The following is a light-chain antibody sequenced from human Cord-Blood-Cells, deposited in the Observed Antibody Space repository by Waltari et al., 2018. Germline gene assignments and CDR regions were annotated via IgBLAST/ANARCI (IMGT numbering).Light chain of an antibody. CDR1: QSISSY. V-gene: IGKV1-39*01. CDR2: AAS. Sequence: SLSASVGDRVTITCRASQSISSYLNWYQQKPGKAPKLLIYAASSLQSGVPSRFSGSGSGTDFTLTISSLQPEDFATYYCQQSYSTLLTFGGGTKVEIK. CDR3: QQSYSTLLT. J-gene: IGKJ4*01.